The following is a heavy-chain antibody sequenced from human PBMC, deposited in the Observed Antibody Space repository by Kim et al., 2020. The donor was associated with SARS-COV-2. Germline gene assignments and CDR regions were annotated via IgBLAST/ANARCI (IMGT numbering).Heavy chain of an antibody. V-gene: IGHV3-15*01. Sequence: SAAPVKGRFTISRDDSINTLYLQMNSLQTEDTAVYYCTRIRGGFYYVMGVWGQGTTVTVSS. D-gene: IGHD3-16*01. CDR3: TRIRGGFYYVMGV. J-gene: IGHJ6*02.